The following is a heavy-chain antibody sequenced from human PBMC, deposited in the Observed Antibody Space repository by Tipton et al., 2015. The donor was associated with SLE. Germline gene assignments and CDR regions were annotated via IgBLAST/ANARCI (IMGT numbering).Heavy chain of an antibody. J-gene: IGHJ4*02. CDR2: ISSSSSYI. D-gene: IGHD3-22*01. V-gene: IGHV3-21*01. CDR1: GFTFSSYS. Sequence: SLRLSCAASGFTFSSYSMNWVRQAPGKGLEWVSSISSSSSYIYYADSVKGRFTISRDNSKNTLYLQMNSLRTEDTAVYYCARDPRARTYYDSSGYGYYFDYWGQGTLVTVSS. CDR3: ARDPRARTYYDSSGYGYYFDY.